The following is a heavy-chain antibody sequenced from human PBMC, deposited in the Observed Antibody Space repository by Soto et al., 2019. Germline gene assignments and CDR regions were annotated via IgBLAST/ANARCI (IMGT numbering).Heavy chain of an antibody. CDR3: ARGPSGDKVDY. D-gene: IGHD7-27*01. CDR2: IYHGGTT. V-gene: IGHV4-30-4*01. Sequence: SETLSLTCTVSGGSISTNDYNWSWIRQSPDGGLEWIGHIYHGGTTYNNPSLKSRITISVDTSKNQFSLKLNSVSAADTAVYYCARGPSGDKVDYWGQGILVTVSS. CDR1: GGSISTNDYN. J-gene: IGHJ4*02.